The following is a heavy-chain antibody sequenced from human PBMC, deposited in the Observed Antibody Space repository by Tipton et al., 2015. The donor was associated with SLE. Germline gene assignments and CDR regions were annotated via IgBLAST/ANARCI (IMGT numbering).Heavy chain of an antibody. CDR3: ARDQIGDNPLDF. D-gene: IGHD3-10*01. Sequence: GSLRLSCAASGFTFSGYWMNWVRQAPGKGLEWVANIKQDGSEKFYVDSVKGRFTISRDNAKNSLYLQMNTLRAEDTAVYYCARDQIGDNPLDFWGQGTLVTVSS. CDR1: GFTFSGYW. CDR2: IKQDGSEK. J-gene: IGHJ4*02. V-gene: IGHV3-7*03.